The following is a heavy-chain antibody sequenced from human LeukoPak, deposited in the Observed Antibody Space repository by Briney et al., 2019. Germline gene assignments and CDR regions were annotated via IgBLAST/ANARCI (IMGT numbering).Heavy chain of an antibody. CDR2: ISGSGGST. CDR3: AKVWGGQPFGNLIDY. J-gene: IGHJ4*02. Sequence: GGSLRLSCAASGFTFSSYAMSWVRQAPGKGLEWVSAISGSGGSTYYADSVKGRFTISRDNSKNTLYLQMNSLRAEDTAVYYCAKVWGGQPFGNLIDYWGQGTLVTVSS. CDR1: GFTFSSYA. D-gene: IGHD3-16*01. V-gene: IGHV3-23*01.